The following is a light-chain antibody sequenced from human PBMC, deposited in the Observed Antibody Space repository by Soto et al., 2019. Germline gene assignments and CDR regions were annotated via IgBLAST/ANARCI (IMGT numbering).Light chain of an antibody. CDR3: QQYNNWPYT. CDR2: GAS. V-gene: IGKV3-15*01. Sequence: EIVMTQSPATLSVSPGERAALSCRASQSVSSNFAGYQQKPGQAPMLLIYGASTRATGIPARFSGSGSGTEFILTISSLQSGDFAVSYCQQYNNWPYTFGQGTKLEIK. CDR1: QSVSSN. J-gene: IGKJ2*01.